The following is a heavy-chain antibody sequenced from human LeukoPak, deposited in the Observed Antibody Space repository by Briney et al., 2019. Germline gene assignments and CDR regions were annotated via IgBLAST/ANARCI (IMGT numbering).Heavy chain of an antibody. Sequence: PGGSLRLSCAASGFTFSSYAMSWVRQAPGKGLEWVSDINGSGGSTYYADSVKGRFTISRDNSKNTLYLQMNSLRAEDTAVYYCARWASIVVVPAAMDVWGKGTTVTVSS. CDR1: GFTFSSYA. V-gene: IGHV3-23*01. D-gene: IGHD2-2*01. CDR3: ARWASIVVVPAAMDV. J-gene: IGHJ6*03. CDR2: INGSGGST.